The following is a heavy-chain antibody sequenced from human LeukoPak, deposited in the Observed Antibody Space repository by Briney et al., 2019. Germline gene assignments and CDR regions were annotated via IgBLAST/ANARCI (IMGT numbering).Heavy chain of an antibody. CDR2: IRYDGSNK. Sequence: GGSLRLSCAASGFTFSSYGMHWVCQAPGKGLEWVAFIRYDGSNKYYADSVKGRFTISRDNSKNTLYLQMNSLRAEDTAVYYCAKDQYMVVAATADYWGQGTLVTVSS. V-gene: IGHV3-30*02. CDR3: AKDQYMVVAATADY. CDR1: GFTFSSYG. J-gene: IGHJ4*02. D-gene: IGHD2-15*01.